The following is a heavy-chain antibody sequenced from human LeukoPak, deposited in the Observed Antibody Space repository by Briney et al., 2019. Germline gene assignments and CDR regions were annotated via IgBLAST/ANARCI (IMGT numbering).Heavy chain of an antibody. J-gene: IGHJ4*02. CDR3: ARGAVAYSGTYGLGY. Sequence: PSETLSLTCTVSGGSISSYYWTWIRQPAGKGLEWIGRLYSSGSFNYNPSLKSRVSMSVDASNNQFSLHLTSVTAADTAVYYCARGAVAYSGTYGLGYWGQGTLVTVSS. V-gene: IGHV4-4*07. CDR2: LYSSGSF. CDR1: GGSISSYY. D-gene: IGHD1-26*01.